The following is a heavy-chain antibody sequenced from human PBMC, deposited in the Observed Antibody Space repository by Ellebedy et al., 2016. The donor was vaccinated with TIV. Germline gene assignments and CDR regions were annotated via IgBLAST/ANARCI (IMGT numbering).Heavy chain of an antibody. V-gene: IGHV1-69*04. CDR2: IIPILGIA. Sequence: AASVKVSCKASGGTFSSYATSWVRQAPGQGLEWMGRIIPILGIANYAQKFQGRVTITADKSTSTAYMELSSLRSEDTAVYYCARETITIFGVERYYYYYGMDVWGQGTTVTVSS. J-gene: IGHJ6*02. CDR3: ARETITIFGVERYYYYYGMDV. D-gene: IGHD3-3*01. CDR1: GGTFSSYA.